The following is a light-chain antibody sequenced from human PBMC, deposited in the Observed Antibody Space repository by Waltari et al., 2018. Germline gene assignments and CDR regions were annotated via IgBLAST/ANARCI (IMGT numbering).Light chain of an antibody. CDR2: GAS. CDR1: QPISSN. Sequence: EIVMTQSPATLSVSPGERATLSCRASQPISSNLAWYQHKPGQAPRLLISGASTRASGIPARFSGSGSGTQFTFTINSLQSEDFAVYYCQQYNIRLTFGGGTKVDIK. J-gene: IGKJ4*01. CDR3: QQYNIRLT. V-gene: IGKV3-15*01.